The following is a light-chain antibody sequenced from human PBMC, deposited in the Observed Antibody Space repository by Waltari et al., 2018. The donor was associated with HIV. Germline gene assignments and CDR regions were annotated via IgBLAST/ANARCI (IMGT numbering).Light chain of an antibody. V-gene: IGKV4-1*01. CDR2: WAS. CDR3: QQYYTTPRT. CDR1: RRVLHGSTNLNN. Sequence: DIVMTQSPDSLALSLGERATINCKSRRRVLHGSTNLNNLAWYQQRSGQPPKLLIYWASTRESGVPDRFSGSGSGTDFTLTISSLQAEDVAIYYCQQYYTTPRTFGQGTRVEIK. J-gene: IGKJ1*01.